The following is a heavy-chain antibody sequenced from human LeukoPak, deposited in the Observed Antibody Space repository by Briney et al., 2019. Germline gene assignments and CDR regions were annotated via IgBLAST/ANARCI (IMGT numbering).Heavy chain of an antibody. CDR3: ARGVRRRPDAFDI. J-gene: IGHJ3*02. D-gene: IGHD6-25*01. Sequence: GGSLRLSCAASGFTFSSYWMSWVRQAPGEGLEWVANIKQDGSEKYYVDSVKGRFTISRDNAKNSLYLQMNSLRAEDTAVYYCARGVRRRPDAFDIWGQGTMVTVSS. CDR1: GFTFSSYW. CDR2: IKQDGSEK. V-gene: IGHV3-7*01.